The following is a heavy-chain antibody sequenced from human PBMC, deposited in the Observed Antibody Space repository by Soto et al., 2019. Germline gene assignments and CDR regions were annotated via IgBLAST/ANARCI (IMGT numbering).Heavy chain of an antibody. D-gene: IGHD2-15*01. Sequence: QVQLQESGPGLVKPSQTLSLTCTVSGGSISSGGYYWSWIRQHPGKGLEWIGYIYYSGSTYYNPSLKSRVTISVDTSKNQFSLKLSSVTAADTAVYYCARDGYCSGGSCNWFDPWGQGTLVTVSS. V-gene: IGHV4-31*03. J-gene: IGHJ5*02. CDR2: IYYSGST. CDR3: ARDGYCSGGSCNWFDP. CDR1: GGSISSGGYY.